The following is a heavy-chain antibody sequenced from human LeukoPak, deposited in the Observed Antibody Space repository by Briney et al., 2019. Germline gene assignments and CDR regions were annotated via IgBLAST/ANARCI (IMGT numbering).Heavy chain of an antibody. CDR1: GFTFSGYD. Sequence: GGSLRLSCAASGFTFSGYDMSWVRQAPGKGLEWVSAISGSGGTTHYADSVKGRFTISRDNSKNTLYLQMNSLRVEDTAVYYCAKPFIVGATGYYYYYMDVWGKGTTVTVAS. CDR2: ISGSGGTT. D-gene: IGHD1-26*01. V-gene: IGHV3-23*01. CDR3: AKPFIVGATGYYYYYMDV. J-gene: IGHJ6*03.